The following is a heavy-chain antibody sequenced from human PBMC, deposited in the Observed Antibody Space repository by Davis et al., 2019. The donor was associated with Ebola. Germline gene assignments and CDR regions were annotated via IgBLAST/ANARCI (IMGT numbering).Heavy chain of an antibody. CDR1: GFTVSSNY. CDR2: IYSGGST. CDR3: AREQFGGILYLGYGMDV. J-gene: IGHJ6*04. D-gene: IGHD2-15*01. V-gene: IGHV3-53*01. Sequence: GGSLRLSCAASGFTVSSNYMSWVRQAPGKGLEWVSVIYSGGSTYYADSVKGRFTISRDNSKNTLYLQMNSPRAEDTAVYYCAREQFGGILYLGYGMDVWGKGTTVTVSS.